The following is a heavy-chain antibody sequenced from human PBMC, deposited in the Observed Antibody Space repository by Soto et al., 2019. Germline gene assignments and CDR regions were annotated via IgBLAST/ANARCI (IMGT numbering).Heavy chain of an antibody. CDR1: GFTFSSYG. D-gene: IGHD5-12*01. CDR2: ISGSGGST. CDR3: AKCSRGSGYGNAFDI. V-gene: IGHV3-23*01. J-gene: IGHJ3*02. Sequence: EVQLLESGGVLVQPGGSLRLSCAASGFTFSSYGMSWVRQAPGKGLEWVSGISGSGGSTDYADSVKGRFTISRDNSKNTLYLQMNSLRAEDTAVYYCAKCSRGSGYGNAFDIWGQGTMVTVFS.